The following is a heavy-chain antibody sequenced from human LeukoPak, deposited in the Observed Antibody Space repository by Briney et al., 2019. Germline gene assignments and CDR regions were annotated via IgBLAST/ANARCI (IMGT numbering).Heavy chain of an antibody. Sequence: SETLSLTCAVSGGSFSGYYWTWIRQPPGKGLEWIGEINHSGSTNYNPSLKSRVTISVDTSKNQFSLKLSSVTAADTAVYFCARLHIIVGATIDYWGQGTLVTVSS. CDR1: GGSFSGYY. CDR2: INHSGST. CDR3: ARLHIIVGATIDY. J-gene: IGHJ4*02. D-gene: IGHD1-26*01. V-gene: IGHV4-34*01.